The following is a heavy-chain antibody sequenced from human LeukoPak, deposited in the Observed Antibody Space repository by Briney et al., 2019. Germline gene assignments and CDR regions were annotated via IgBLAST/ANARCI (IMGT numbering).Heavy chain of an antibody. D-gene: IGHD3-3*01. CDR3: ARGVEYYDFWSGYYPFDY. CDR2: FDPEDGET. Sequence: ASVKVSCKVSGYTLTELSMHWVRQAPGKGLEWMGGFDPEDGETIYAQKFQGRVTMTEDTSTDTAYMELSSLRSEDTAVYYCARGVEYYDFWSGYYPFDYWGQGTLVTVS. CDR1: GYTLTELS. J-gene: IGHJ4*02. V-gene: IGHV1-24*01.